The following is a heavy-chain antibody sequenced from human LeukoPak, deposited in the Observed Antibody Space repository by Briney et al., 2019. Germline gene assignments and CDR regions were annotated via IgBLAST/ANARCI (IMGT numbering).Heavy chain of an antibody. CDR1: GFTISSYA. D-gene: IGHD3-10*01. V-gene: IGHV3-23*01. CDR3: AKDGVLWFGDYYYYGMDV. J-gene: IGHJ6*04. Sequence: GGSLRLPCAASGFTISSYAMSWVRQAPGKGLEWVSAISGSGGSTYYADSVKGRFTISRDNSKNTLYLQMNSLRAEDTAVYYCAKDGVLWFGDYYYYGMDVWGKGTTVTVSS. CDR2: ISGSGGST.